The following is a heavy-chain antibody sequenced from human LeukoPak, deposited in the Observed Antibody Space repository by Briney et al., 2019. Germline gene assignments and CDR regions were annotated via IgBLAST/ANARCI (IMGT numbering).Heavy chain of an antibody. CDR3: ARVRRGYYYYMDV. J-gene: IGHJ6*03. CDR2: CGYTANTYNT. V-gene: IGHV3-72*01. Sequence: GGSLRLSCAASGFTFSNHYMAWIRQTPGKGLEWVGRCGYTANTYNTKYAASVKCRFTISRDDSKNSLYLQMNSLKTEDTAVYRCARVRRGYYYYMDVWGKGTTVTVS. CDR1: GFTFSNHY. D-gene: IGHD1-26*01.